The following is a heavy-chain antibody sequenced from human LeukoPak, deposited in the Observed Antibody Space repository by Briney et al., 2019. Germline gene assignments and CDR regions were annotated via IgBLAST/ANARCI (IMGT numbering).Heavy chain of an antibody. CDR3: EGLIAAAPAPNYFDS. CDR1: GFTFSSYW. V-gene: IGHV3-74*01. D-gene: IGHD6-13*01. CDR2: INSDGSST. J-gene: IGHJ4*02. Sequence: SGGSLRLSCAASGFTFSSYWMHWVRQAPGKGLLWVSRINSDGSSTSYADSVKGRFTISRDNAKNTLYLQMNSLRAEDTAVYYCEGLIAAAPAPNYFDSGAQGPLV.